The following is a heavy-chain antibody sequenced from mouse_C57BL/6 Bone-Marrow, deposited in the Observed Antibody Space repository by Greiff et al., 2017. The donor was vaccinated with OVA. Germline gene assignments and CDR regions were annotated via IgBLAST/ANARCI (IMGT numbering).Heavy chain of an antibody. CDR2: IDPSDSYN. V-gene: IGHV1-50*01. CDR1: GYTFTSYW. D-gene: IGHD2-1*01. CDR3: ARDGNYVWFAY. Sequence: QVQLQQPGAELVKPGASVKLSCKASGYTFTSYWMQWVKQRPGQGLEWIGEIDPSDSYNNYNQKFKGKATLTVDTSSSTAYMQLSSLTSEDSAVYYCARDGNYVWFAYWGQGTLVTVSA. J-gene: IGHJ3*01.